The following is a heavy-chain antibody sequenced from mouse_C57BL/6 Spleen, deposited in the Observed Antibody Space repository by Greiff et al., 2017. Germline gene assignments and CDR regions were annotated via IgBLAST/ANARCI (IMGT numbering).Heavy chain of an antibody. CDR2: IYPGSGNT. Sequence: QVQLKQSGPELVKPGASVKISCKASGYSFTSYYIHWVKQRPGQGLEWIGWIYPGSGNTKYNEKFKGKATLTADTSSSTAYMQLSSLTSEDSAVYYCARDYGSSPWFAYWGQETLVTVSA. CDR1: GYSFTSYY. J-gene: IGHJ3*01. V-gene: IGHV1-66*01. D-gene: IGHD1-1*01. CDR3: ARDYGSSPWFAY.